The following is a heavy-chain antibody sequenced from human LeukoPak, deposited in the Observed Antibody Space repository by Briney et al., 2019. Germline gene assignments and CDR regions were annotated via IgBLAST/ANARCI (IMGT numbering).Heavy chain of an antibody. D-gene: IGHD3-22*01. CDR2: INHSGST. V-gene: IGHV4-34*01. J-gene: IGHJ3*02. CDR1: GGSFSGYY. Sequence: SETLSLTCAVYGGSFSGYYWSWIRQPPGKGLEWIGEINHSGSTNYNPSLKSRVTISVDTPKNQFSLKLSSVTAADTAVYYCARGRNYYDSSGYSDAFDIWGQGTMVTVSS. CDR3: ARGRNYYDSSGYSDAFDI.